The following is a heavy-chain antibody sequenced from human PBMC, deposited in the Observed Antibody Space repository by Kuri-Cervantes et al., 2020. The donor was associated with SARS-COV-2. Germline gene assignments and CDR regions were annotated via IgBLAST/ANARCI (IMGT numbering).Heavy chain of an antibody. J-gene: IGHJ5*02. CDR1: GGSISSGNYY. D-gene: IGHD6-13*01. CDR3: AREVVTAAGIWFDP. CDR2: MSYSGYT. Sequence: LRLSCTVSGGSISSGNYYWSWIRQPPGKGLEWIGYMSYSGYTYYNPSLKSRVSISVDTSKNQFSLKLSSVTAADTAMYYCAREVVTAAGIWFDPWGQGTLVTVSS. V-gene: IGHV4-30-4*08.